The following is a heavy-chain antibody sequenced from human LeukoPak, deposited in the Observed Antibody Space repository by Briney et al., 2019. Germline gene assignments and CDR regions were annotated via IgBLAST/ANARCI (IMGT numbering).Heavy chain of an antibody. Sequence: PSETLSLTCAVYGGSFSGYYWSWIRQPPGEGLEWIGEINHSGSTNYNPSLKSRVTISVDTSKNQFSLKLSSVTAADTAVYYCARYSNYLVWFDPWGQGTLVTASS. J-gene: IGHJ5*02. V-gene: IGHV4-34*01. CDR1: GGSFSGYY. CDR3: ARYSNYLVWFDP. CDR2: INHSGST. D-gene: IGHD4-11*01.